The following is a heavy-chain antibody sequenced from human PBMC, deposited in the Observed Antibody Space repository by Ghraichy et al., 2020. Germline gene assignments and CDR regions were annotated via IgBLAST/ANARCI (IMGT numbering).Heavy chain of an antibody. CDR2: ISYDGSSK. J-gene: IGHJ4*02. V-gene: IGHV3-30*04. CDR1: GFTFNNYA. D-gene: IGHD6-19*01. Sequence: LSLTCAASGFTFNNYAMHWVRQAPGKGLEWVALISYDGSSKYYADSVKGRFTISRDNSKNTLYLQMNTLRAEDTAVYYCARTVAAVAGVLDYWGQGTLVTVSS. CDR3: ARTVAAVAGVLDY.